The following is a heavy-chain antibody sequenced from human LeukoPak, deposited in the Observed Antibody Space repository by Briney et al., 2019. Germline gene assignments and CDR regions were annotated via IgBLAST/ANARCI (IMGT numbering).Heavy chain of an antibody. CDR1: GGSISIYR. J-gene: IGHJ3*02. V-gene: IGHV4-4*07. D-gene: IGHD3-10*01. Sequence: PSETLSLTCTLSGGSISIYRWSWIRQPAGKGLEWMGRIDTSGNTNCNPSLNGRVTMSVDTSKTQFYLNLRSVTAADTAIYYCARGIVRGVSAPDIWGQGTMVTVSS. CDR2: IDTSGNT. CDR3: ARGIVRGVSAPDI.